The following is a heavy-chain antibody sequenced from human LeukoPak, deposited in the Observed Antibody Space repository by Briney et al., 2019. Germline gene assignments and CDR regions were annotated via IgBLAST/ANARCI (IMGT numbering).Heavy chain of an antibody. Sequence: GGSLRLSCAASGFTFSSYAMTWVRQAPGKGLAWVSTISGSGGSTYYADSVKGRFTISRDNSKNTLYLQMNSLRAEDTAVYYCAKRHYYDSSGYLDYWGQGTLVTVSS. CDR2: ISGSGGST. J-gene: IGHJ4*02. CDR1: GFTFSSYA. CDR3: AKRHYYDSSGYLDY. D-gene: IGHD3-22*01. V-gene: IGHV3-23*01.